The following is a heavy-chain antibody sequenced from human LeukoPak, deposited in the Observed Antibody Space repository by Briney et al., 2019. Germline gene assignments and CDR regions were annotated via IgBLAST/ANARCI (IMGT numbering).Heavy chain of an antibody. D-gene: IGHD4-23*01. CDR1: GGSINSYY. CDR2: IYYSGST. Sequence: SETLSLTCTVSGGSINSYYWSWIRQPPGKGLEWIGYIYYSGSTNYNPSLKSRVTIPVDTSNNKFSLKLTSLTAADTAVYYCVRHLSAGGPAFDIWGQGTMVTASS. CDR3: VRHLSAGGPAFDI. J-gene: IGHJ3*02. V-gene: IGHV4-59*08.